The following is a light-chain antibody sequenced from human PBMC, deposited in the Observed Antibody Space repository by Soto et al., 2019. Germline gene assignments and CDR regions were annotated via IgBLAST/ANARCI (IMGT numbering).Light chain of an antibody. CDR3: NAQADNGKHV. Sequence: QSALTQPHSASGSPGQSVTISCTGNSNDVGHSNFISWYQQHPGKAPKLIIYEVTKRPSGVPDRFSGSKSGNTASLSVSGLQDEDEADYFCNAQADNGKHVFGTGTKLTVL. CDR2: EVT. V-gene: IGLV2-8*01. CDR1: SNDVGHSNF. J-gene: IGLJ1*01.